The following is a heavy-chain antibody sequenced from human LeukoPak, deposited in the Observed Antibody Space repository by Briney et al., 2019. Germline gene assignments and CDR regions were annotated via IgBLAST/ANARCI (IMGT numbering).Heavy chain of an antibody. J-gene: IGHJ4*02. D-gene: IGHD6-19*01. CDR3: ARGRYSSGLDY. CDR2: IYYSGST. CDR1: GGSISSYY. Sequence: SETLSLTCTVSGGSISSYYWSWIRQPPGKGLEWIGDIYYSGSTNYNPSLKSRVTISVDTSKNQFSLKLSSVTAADTAVYYCARGRYSSGLDYWGQGTLVTVSS. V-gene: IGHV4-59*01.